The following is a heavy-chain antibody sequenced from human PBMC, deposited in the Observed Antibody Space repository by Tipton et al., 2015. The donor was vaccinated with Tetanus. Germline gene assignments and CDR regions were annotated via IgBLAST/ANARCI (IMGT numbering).Heavy chain of an antibody. CDR1: GGSISSSSYF. V-gene: IGHV4-39*01. D-gene: IGHD6-13*01. CDR2: IYYSAST. J-gene: IGHJ4*02. CDR3: ARPGGSSWYTHYLDY. Sequence: TLSLTCTVSGGSISSSSYFWGWIRQPPGKGLEWIGSIYYSASTYYNPSLKSRFTISLDTSKNRFSLKLSSVTAADTAVYYCARPGGSSWYTHYLDYWGQGTMVTVSS.